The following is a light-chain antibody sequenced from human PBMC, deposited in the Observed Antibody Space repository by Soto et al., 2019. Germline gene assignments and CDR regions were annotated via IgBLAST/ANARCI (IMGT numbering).Light chain of an antibody. J-gene: IGLJ3*02. CDR2: GNS. Sequence: QSVLTQPPSVSGAPGQRVTISCTGSSSNIGAGYDVHWYQQLPGTAPKLLIYGNSNRPSGVPDRFSGSKSGTAASLAITGLQAEDEAEYYCQSYDSSRSGWVFGGGTTRTVL. CDR3: QSYDSSRSGWV. CDR1: SSNIGAGYD. V-gene: IGLV1-40*01.